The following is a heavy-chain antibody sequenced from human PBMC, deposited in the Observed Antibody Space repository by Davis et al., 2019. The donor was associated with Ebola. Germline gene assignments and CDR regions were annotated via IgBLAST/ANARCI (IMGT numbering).Heavy chain of an antibody. CDR2: IRSKANNYAT. V-gene: IGHV3-73*01. J-gene: IGHJ4*02. CDR3: TPRAFDY. CDR1: GFTFSSYS. Sequence: GESLKISCAASGFTFSSYSMNWVRQAPGKGLEWVGRIRSKANNYATAYGASVKGRFTISRDDSKNTAYLQMNSLKTEDTAVYYCTPRAFDYWGQGTLVAVSS.